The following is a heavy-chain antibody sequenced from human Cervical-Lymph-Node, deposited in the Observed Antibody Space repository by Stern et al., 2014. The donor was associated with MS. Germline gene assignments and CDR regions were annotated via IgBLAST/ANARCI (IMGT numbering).Heavy chain of an antibody. D-gene: IGHD1-26*01. CDR1: GYTFSNYE. CDR2: MHPNSDST. V-gene: IGHV1-8*01. CDR3: AREGVIVGPNRFDY. J-gene: IGHJ4*02. Sequence: VQLEESGAEVKKPGASVKVSCKTSGYTFSNYEINWVRQATGQGIEWMGWMHPNSDSTGYAQKFQGRVTMTRNMSISTAYMELSSLTSEDTAVYYCAREGVIVGPNRFDYWGQGTLVTVSS.